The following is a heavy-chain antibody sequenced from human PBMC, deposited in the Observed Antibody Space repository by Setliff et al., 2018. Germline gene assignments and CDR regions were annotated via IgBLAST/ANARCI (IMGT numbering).Heavy chain of an antibody. Sequence: SETLSLTCAVSGFSISSGYYWGWIRQPPGKGLEWIVNIHRSGKAYYNPSLKSRVTMSVDTSKNHVSLKLSSVTAADTAVYYCARAHTWSLPNDNSGYPGWFDPWGQGTLVTVS. D-gene: IGHD3-22*01. CDR1: GFSISSGYY. V-gene: IGHV4-38-2*01. CDR2: IHRSGKA. J-gene: IGHJ5*02. CDR3: ARAHTWSLPNDNSGYPGWFDP.